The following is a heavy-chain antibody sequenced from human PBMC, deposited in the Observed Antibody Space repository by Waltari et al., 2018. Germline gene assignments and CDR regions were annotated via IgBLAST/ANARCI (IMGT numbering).Heavy chain of an antibody. CDR3: VRDGSGASFTFDY. CDR2: ISANNGKT. CDR1: GYNFISYS. V-gene: IGHV1-18*01. J-gene: IGHJ4*02. Sequence: QVHLVQSGGEVKTPGASVKVLCKASGYNFISYSFTWVRQAPGQGLEWMGWISANNGKTNYAQKFQGRLTMTTDTSTSTAYMELRSLTSDDTAVYYCVRDGSGASFTFDYWGQGTLVTVSS. D-gene: IGHD2-8*02.